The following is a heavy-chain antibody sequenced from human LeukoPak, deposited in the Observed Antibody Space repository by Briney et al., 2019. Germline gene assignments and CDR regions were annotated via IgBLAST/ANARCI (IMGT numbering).Heavy chain of an antibody. CDR2: IYHSGST. Sequence: PSETLSLTCAVSGYSISSGYYWGWIRQPPGKGLEWIGSIYHSGSTNYNPSLKSRVTISVDTSKNQFSLKLSSVTAADTAVYYCARDRQRWLQSDYYYYYGMDVWGQGTTVTVSS. J-gene: IGHJ6*02. CDR1: GYSISSGYY. D-gene: IGHD5-24*01. V-gene: IGHV4-38-2*02. CDR3: ARDRQRWLQSDYYYYYGMDV.